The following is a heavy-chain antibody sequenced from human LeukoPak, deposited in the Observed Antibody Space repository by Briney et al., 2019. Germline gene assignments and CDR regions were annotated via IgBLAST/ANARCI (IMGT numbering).Heavy chain of an antibody. V-gene: IGHV1-2*02. D-gene: IGHD3-9*01. Sequence: ASVKVSCKASGYTFTSYYMHWVRQAPGQGLEWMGWINPNSGGTNYAQKFQGRVTMTRDTSISTAYMELSRLRSDDTAVYYCARGDDILTGYTARYYFDYWGQGTLVTVSS. CDR2: INPNSGGT. J-gene: IGHJ4*02. CDR3: ARGDDILTGYTARYYFDY. CDR1: GYTFTSYY.